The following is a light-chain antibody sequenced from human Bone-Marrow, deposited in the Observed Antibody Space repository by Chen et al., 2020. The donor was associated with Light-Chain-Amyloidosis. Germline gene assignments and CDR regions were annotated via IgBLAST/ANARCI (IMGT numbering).Light chain of an antibody. J-gene: IGLJ3*02. CDR1: RSDVGSYNY. CDR2: EVS. V-gene: IGLV2-14*01. CDR3: SSYTSSSTSWV. Sequence: QSALTQPASVSGSPGQSIAISCPGTRSDVGSYNYVSWYQQHPGKAPKLMLYEVSNRPAVVSNRFSGSKSGNTASLTIYGLQAEDEADYSCSSYTSSSTSWVFGGGTKLTVL.